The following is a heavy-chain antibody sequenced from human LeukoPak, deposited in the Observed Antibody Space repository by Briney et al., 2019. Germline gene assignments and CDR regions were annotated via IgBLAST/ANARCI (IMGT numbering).Heavy chain of an antibody. D-gene: IGHD3-10*01. CDR1: GGSFGGYY. J-gene: IGHJ4*02. Sequence: PSETLSLTCAVYGGSFGGYYWSWIRQPPGKGLEWIGEINRSGSTNYNPSLKSRVTISVDTPKNQFSLKLRSVTAADTAAYYCVVLFRRGSGSYYIDYWGQGTLVTVSS. CDR3: VVLFRRGSGSYYIDY. CDR2: INRSGST. V-gene: IGHV4-34*01.